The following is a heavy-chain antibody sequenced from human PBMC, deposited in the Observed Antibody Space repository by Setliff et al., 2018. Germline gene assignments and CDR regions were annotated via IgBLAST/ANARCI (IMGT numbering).Heavy chain of an antibody. CDR1: GGSFSDYY. CDR3: RFWSSYYKNDD. V-gene: IGHV4-34*01. Sequence: TSETLSLTCTVYGGSFSDYYWGWIRQSPGKRPEWIAEINQSGNTNYNPSLNSRVSVSVDTPTNQFSLKVFSVTAADTAVYYCRFWSSYYKNDDWAQGTLVTVS. J-gene: IGHJ4*02. D-gene: IGHD3-3*01. CDR2: INQSGNT.